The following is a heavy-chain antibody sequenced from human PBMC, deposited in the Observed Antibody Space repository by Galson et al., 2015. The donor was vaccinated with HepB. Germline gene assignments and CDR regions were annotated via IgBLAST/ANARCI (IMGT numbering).Heavy chain of an antibody. CDR3: AGGAAYPLYFDH. Sequence: SVKVSCKASGYTFTNYAVHWVRQAPGQRLEWMGWINAGNGNTKYSQKFQGRVTITRDTSASTAYTELSSLRSEDTAVYYCAGGAAYPLYFDHWGQGTLVTVSS. CDR1: GYTFTNYA. J-gene: IGHJ4*02. V-gene: IGHV1-3*01. D-gene: IGHD4/OR15-4a*01. CDR2: INAGNGNT.